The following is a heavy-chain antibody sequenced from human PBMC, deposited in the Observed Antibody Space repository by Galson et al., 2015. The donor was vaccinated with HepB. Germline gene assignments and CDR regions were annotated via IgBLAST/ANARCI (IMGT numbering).Heavy chain of an antibody. CDR3: ARVGLYSGYDLNWFDP. D-gene: IGHD5-12*01. CDR1: GYTFTSYD. Sequence: SVKVSCKASGYTFTSYDINWVRQATGQGLEWMGWMNPNSGNTGYAQKFQGRVTMTRNTSISTAYMELSSLRSEDTAVYYCARVGLYSGYDLNWFDPWGQGTLVTVSS. J-gene: IGHJ5*02. V-gene: IGHV1-8*01. CDR2: MNPNSGNT.